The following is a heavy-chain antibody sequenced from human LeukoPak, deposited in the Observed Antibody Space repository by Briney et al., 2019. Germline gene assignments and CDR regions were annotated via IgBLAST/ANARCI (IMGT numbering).Heavy chain of an antibody. D-gene: IGHD5-18*01. J-gene: IGHJ4*02. CDR1: GFTFTSYS. Sequence: GGSLRLSCAAPGFTFTSYSMNWVRQAPGKGLEWVSSISTTSTYIYYADSVKGRFTISRDNAKNSLYLQMNSLRAEDTAVYYCARRATTERGHSYGLDYWGQGTLVTVSS. CDR3: ARRATTERGHSYGLDY. CDR2: ISTTSTYI. V-gene: IGHV3-21*01.